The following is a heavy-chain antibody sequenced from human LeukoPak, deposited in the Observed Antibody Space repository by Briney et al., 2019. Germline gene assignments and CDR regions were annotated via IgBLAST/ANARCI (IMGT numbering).Heavy chain of an antibody. J-gene: IGHJ4*01. CDR3: ARGHNSLSIVGDC. Sequence: GGSLRLSCVASGFTFSMSAMNWVRQAPGKGLEYVAAITGDGGVTYYANSVKGRFTISRDNSKNTLYLQMASLRSEDMGVYYCARGHNSLSIVGDCWGHGTLVTV. CDR1: GFTFSMSA. D-gene: IGHD2-21*01. V-gene: IGHV3-64*01. CDR2: ITGDGGVT.